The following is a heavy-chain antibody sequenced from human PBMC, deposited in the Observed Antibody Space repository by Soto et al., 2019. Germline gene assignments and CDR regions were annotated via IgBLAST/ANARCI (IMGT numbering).Heavy chain of an antibody. Sequence: SETLSLTCTVSGGSIGSSSYYWGWIRQSPGKGLEWIGNIYYSGNTFYNPSLQSRVAISVDTSKNQFYLHLSSVTAADTAIFYCASIAAPGTTHFDFWGQGTPVTVS. J-gene: IGHJ4*02. CDR2: IYYSGNT. D-gene: IGHD6-13*01. CDR1: GGSIGSSSYY. V-gene: IGHV4-39*01. CDR3: ASIAAPGTTHFDF.